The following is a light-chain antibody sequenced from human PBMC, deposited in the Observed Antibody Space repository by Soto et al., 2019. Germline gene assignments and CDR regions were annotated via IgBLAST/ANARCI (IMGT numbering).Light chain of an antibody. V-gene: IGKV3-15*01. CDR1: QNIRSN. CDR2: ETS. Sequence: EIVMTQSPGTLSVSPGERATLSCRASQNIRSNLAWYQQKPGQAPRLLIYETSTRAPGIPAGFSGSGSGTEFTLTISSLQSEDFAVYHCQQYNNWPPFTFGPGTKVDIK. CDR3: QQYNNWPPFT. J-gene: IGKJ3*01.